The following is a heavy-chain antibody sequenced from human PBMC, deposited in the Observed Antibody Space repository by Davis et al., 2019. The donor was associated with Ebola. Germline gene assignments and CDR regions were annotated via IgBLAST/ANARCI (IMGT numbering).Heavy chain of an antibody. Sequence: PGGSLRLSCAASGFTFSSYSMNCVRQAPGKCLEWVSYISSSSSTIYYAASVKGRFTISRDNAKNSLYLQMNSLSDEDTAVYYCARRGVVTPLFTFYFDYWGQGTLVTVSS. CDR1: GFTFSSYS. CDR3: ARRGVVTPLFTFYFDY. V-gene: IGHV3-48*02. D-gene: IGHD4-23*01. J-gene: IGHJ4*02. CDR2: ISSSSSTI.